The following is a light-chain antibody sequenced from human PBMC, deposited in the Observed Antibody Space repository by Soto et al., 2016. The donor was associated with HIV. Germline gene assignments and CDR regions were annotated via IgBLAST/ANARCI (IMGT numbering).Light chain of an antibody. CDR2: LGS. V-gene: IGKV2-28*01. J-gene: IGKJ1*01. Sequence: DVVLTQSPLSLSVSPGEPASISCRSSQSLLWTKDHQSYNFLGWYLQKPGQPPRFLISLGSRRASGVPDRFSASGSGTDFTLKISRVEAEDVGVYYCWQGTHWPPWTFGQGTKVEVK. CDR3: WQGTHWPPWT. CDR1: QSLLWTKDHQSYNF.